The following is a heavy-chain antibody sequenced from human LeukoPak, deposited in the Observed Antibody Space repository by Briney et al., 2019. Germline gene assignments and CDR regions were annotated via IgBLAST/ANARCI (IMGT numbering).Heavy chain of an antibody. CDR2: IYHSGST. V-gene: IGHV4-38-2*01. J-gene: IGHJ4*02. CDR3: ARHRYYNDSSGSYYFDY. Sequence: PSETLSLTCAVSGYSISSGYYWGWIRQPPGKGLEWIGSIYHSGSTYFSPSLKSRVTISVDTSNNQFSLRLRSVTAADTAVYYCARHRYYNDSSGSYYFDYWGQGALVTVSS. CDR1: GYSISSGYY. D-gene: IGHD3-22*01.